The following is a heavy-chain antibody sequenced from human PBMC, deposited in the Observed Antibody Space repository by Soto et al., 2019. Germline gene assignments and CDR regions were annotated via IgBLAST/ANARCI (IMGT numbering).Heavy chain of an antibody. Sequence: GGSLRLSCVVSGFIPSSYAMSWVRQAPGKGLEWVSGISGSGGATSYADSVKGRLTISRDNSKNTLYLQMNSLRAEDTAVYYCAKPLKDCSGGSCYSGTYYFDYWGQGTLVTVSS. CDR3: AKPLKDCSGGSCYSGTYYFDY. CDR2: ISGSGGAT. J-gene: IGHJ4*02. V-gene: IGHV3-23*01. D-gene: IGHD2-15*01. CDR1: GFIPSSYA.